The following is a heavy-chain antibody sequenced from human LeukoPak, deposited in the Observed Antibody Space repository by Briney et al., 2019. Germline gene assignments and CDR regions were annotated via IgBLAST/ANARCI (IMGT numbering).Heavy chain of an antibody. V-gene: IGHV1-2*02. CDR1: GYTFTGYY. CDR2: INPNSGGT. Sequence: GASVKVSCKASGYTFTGYYMHWVRQAPGQGLEWMGWINPNSGGTNYAQKFQGRVTMTRDTSISTAYMELSRLRSDDMAVYYCARVGGVGYCSGGSCYAIDYWGQGTLVTVSS. D-gene: IGHD2-15*01. J-gene: IGHJ4*02. CDR3: ARVGGVGYCSGGSCYAIDY.